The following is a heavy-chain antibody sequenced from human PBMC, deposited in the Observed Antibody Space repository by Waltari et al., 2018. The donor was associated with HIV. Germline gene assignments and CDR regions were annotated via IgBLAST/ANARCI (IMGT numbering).Heavy chain of an antibody. J-gene: IGHJ5*02. CDR2: ISTSGTTI. V-gene: IGHV3-11*01. CDR1: GFVFSDYY. CDR3: ARDFMKNWFDP. Sequence: QVQLVESGGGLVKPGGSLRLSCAASGFVFSDYYMSWLRQAPGKGLEWVSYISTSGTTIYYADSVKGRFTISRDNANNSLYLQMNSLRAEDTAVYYCARDFMKNWFDPWGQGTLVTVSS.